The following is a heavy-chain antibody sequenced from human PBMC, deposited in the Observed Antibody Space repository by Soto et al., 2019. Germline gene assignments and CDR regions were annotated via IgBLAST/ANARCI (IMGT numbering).Heavy chain of an antibody. V-gene: IGHV1-46*03. D-gene: IGHD6-13*01. J-gene: IGHJ5*02. Sequence: QVQLVQSGAEVKKPGASVKVSCKASGYTFTSDYIHCVRQAPGQGLEWMGIINPSSGSTNYAQKFQGRLTMTRDTSTTTVYMELIRLTSADTAVYYCARAQGMAAAGRAPFDPWGQGALVTVSS. CDR3: ARAQGMAAAGRAPFDP. CDR1: GYTFTSDY. CDR2: INPSSGST.